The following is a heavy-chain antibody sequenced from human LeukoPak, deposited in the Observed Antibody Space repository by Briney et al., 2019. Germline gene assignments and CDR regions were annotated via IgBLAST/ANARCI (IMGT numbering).Heavy chain of an antibody. V-gene: IGHV3-23*01. CDR2: ISGSGGST. CDR3: VKDNVVLLWCGSWGAFDI. D-gene: IGHD3-10*01. Sequence: GGSLRLSCAASGFTFGSYAMSWVRQAPGKGLEWVSAISGSGGSTYYADSVKGRFTISRDSSKNTLYLQMNSLRAEDTAVYYCVKDNVVLLWCGSWGAFDIWGQRTMVSVFS. J-gene: IGHJ3*02. CDR1: GFTFGSYA.